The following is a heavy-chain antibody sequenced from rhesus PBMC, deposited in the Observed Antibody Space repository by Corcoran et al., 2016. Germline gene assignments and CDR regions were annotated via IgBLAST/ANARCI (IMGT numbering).Heavy chain of an antibody. Sequence: QVQLQQWGEGLVKPSETLSPTCAVYGGSVSGYWWGWIRQPPGKGLVWIGRIRSGGSTNFNPSLKSRVTISIDTSKNQFSLKLSSVTAADTAVYYCARHLYGNYVDYWGQGVLVTVSS. J-gene: IGHJ4*01. CDR1: GGSVSGYW. D-gene: IGHD4-29*01. CDR2: IRSGGST. CDR3: ARHLYGNYVDY. V-gene: IGHV4-160*01.